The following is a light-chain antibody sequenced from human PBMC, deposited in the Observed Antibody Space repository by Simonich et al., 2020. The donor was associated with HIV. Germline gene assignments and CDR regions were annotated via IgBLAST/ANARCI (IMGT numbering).Light chain of an antibody. Sequence: EIVLTQSPATLSLSPGERATLSCRASQSVSSSYLAWYQQKPGLAPRLLIYDASSRATGIPDRFSGSGSGTNFTLTISSLQAEDVAVYYCHQYYSIPTFGQGTKAEVK. V-gene: IGKV3D-20*01. CDR3: HQYYSIPT. CDR1: QSVSSSY. CDR2: DAS. J-gene: IGKJ1*01.